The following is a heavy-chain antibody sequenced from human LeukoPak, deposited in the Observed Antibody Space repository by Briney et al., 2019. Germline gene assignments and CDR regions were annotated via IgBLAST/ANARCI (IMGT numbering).Heavy chain of an antibody. D-gene: IGHD7-27*01. Sequence: SETLSLTCAVYGASFSGYYWSWIRQPPGKGLEWIGEINHSGSTNYNPSLKSRVTISVDTSKNQFSLKLSSVTAADTAVYYCARETPGAGHFDYWGQGSLVTVSS. CDR1: GASFSGYY. V-gene: IGHV4-34*01. CDR3: ARETPGAGHFDY. J-gene: IGHJ4*02. CDR2: INHSGST.